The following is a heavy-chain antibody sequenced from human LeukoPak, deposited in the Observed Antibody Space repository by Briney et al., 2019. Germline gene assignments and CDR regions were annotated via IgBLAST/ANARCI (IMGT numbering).Heavy chain of an antibody. J-gene: IGHJ6*03. Sequence: GRSLRLSCAASGFKFDDYAMHWVRQVPGKGLEWVSGISWNSDKIGYADSVKGRFTISRDNAKKSLYLQMNSPRSEDTALYYCAKSGIFQGYYFYYMDVWGKGTTVTISS. D-gene: IGHD2-15*01. V-gene: IGHV3-9*01. CDR3: AKSGIFQGYYFYYMDV. CDR1: GFKFDDYA. CDR2: ISWNSDKI.